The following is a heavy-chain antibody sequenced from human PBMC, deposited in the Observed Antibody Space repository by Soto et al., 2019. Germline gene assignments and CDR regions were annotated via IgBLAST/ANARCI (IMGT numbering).Heavy chain of an antibody. J-gene: IGHJ6*02. CDR1: GYTFTSYY. CDR2: INPSGGST. V-gene: IGHV1-46*01. CDR3: ARDLVGATPPYYGMYV. D-gene: IGHD1-26*01. Sequence: ASVKVSCKASGYTFTSYYMHWVRQAPGQGLEWMGIINPSGGSTSYAQKFQGRVTMTRDASTSTVYMELSSLRSEDTAVYYCARDLVGATPPYYGMYVWGQRTTVTVSS.